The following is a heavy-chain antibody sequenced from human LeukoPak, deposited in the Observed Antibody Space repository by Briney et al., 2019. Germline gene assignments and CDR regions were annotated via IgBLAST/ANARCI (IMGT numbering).Heavy chain of an antibody. V-gene: IGHV4-34*01. CDR1: GGSFSGYY. CDR3: ARGQGSYRFFDY. CDR2: INHSGNT. J-gene: IGHJ4*02. Sequence: PSETLSLTCAVYGGSFSGYYWSWIRQPPGKGLEWIGEINHSGNTNSNPSLKSRVTISVDTSKNQFSLKVTSVTAADTAVYYCARGQGSYRFFDYWGQGTLVAVSS. D-gene: IGHD1-26*01.